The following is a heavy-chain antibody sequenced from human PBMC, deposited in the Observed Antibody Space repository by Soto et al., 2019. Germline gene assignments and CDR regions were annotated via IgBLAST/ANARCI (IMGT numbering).Heavy chain of an antibody. Sequence: GGSLSLSCAASGFTFISYEMNWVRQAPGKGLEWVSYISSSGSTIYYADSVKGRFTISRDNAKNSLYLQMNSLRAEDTAVYYCAREREGYFDYWGQGTLVTVSS. CDR1: GFTFISYE. J-gene: IGHJ4*02. CDR2: ISSSGSTI. CDR3: AREREGYFDY. V-gene: IGHV3-48*03.